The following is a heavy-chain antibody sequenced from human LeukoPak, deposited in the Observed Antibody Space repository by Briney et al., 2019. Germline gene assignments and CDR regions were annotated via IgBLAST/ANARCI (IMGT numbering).Heavy chain of an antibody. Sequence: GGSLRLSCVVSGFTFSSYHMNWVRQAPGKGLEWVSSISTSSSSSSYIYYADSVTGRFTISRDNAKNSLYLQMNSLRAEDAAVYYCARRATTERGHSYGLDYWGQGTLVTVSS. D-gene: IGHD5-18*01. CDR1: GFTFSSYH. CDR2: ISTSSSSSSYI. CDR3: ARRATTERGHSYGLDY. J-gene: IGHJ4*02. V-gene: IGHV3-21*01.